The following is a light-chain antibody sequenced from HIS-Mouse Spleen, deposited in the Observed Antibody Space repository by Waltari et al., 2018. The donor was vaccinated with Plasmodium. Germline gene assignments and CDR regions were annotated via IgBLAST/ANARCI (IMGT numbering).Light chain of an antibody. J-gene: IGLJ3*02. CDR2: DTS. V-gene: IGLV7-46*01. CDR3: LLSYSGARV. Sequence: QAVVTQEPSLTVSPGGTVTLTCGSSTGAVTSGHYPYWFQQKPGQAPRTLLYDTSNKHSWTPARFSGPLLGGKAALTLSGAQPEDEAEYYCLLSYSGARVFGGGTKLTVL. CDR1: TGAVTSGHY.